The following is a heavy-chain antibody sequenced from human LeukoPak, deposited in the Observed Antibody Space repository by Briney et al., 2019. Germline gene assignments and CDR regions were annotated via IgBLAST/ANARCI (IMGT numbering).Heavy chain of an antibody. CDR3: ANELVPYYFDY. D-gene: IGHD2-2*01. CDR1: GFTFNSYA. Sequence: GGSLRLSCAASGFTFNSYAITWVRQAPGKGLEWVSAISASGHKTYYADSVKGRFTISRDNFKNTLYLQMNSLRAEDTAVYYCANELVPYYFDYWGQGTLVTVSS. CDR2: ISASGHKT. V-gene: IGHV3-23*01. J-gene: IGHJ4*02.